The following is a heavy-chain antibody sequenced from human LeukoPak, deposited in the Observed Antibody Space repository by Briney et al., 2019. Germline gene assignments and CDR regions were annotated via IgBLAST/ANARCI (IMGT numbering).Heavy chain of an antibody. V-gene: IGHV1-69*01. D-gene: IGHD3-3*01. Sequence: SVKFSCKASGGTFSSYAISWVRQAPGQGLEWMGGIIPIFGTANYAQKFQGRVTITADESTSTAYMELSSLRSEDTAVYYCARDLISRYDFWSGYYTAGGYYYYYYMDVWGKGTTVTVSS. CDR3: ARDLISRYDFWSGYYTAGGYYYYYYMDV. J-gene: IGHJ6*03. CDR2: IIPIFGTA. CDR1: GGTFSSYA.